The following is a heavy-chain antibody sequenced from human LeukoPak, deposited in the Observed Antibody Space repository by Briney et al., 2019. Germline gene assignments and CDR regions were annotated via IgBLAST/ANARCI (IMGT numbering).Heavy chain of an antibody. CDR1: GYTFTGYY. CDR2: INPNSGGT. J-gene: IGHJ4*02. CDR3: ARGGDDSSGYYSSVHFDY. Sequence: ASVKVSCKASGYTFTGYYMHWVRQAPGQGLEWMGWINPNSGGTNYAQKFQGRVTMTRDTSISTAYMELSRLRSGDTAVYYCARGGDDSSGYYSSVHFDYWGQGTLVTVSS. D-gene: IGHD3-22*01. V-gene: IGHV1-2*02.